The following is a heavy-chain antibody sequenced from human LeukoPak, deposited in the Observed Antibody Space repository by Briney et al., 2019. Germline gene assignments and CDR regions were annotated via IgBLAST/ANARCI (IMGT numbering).Heavy chain of an antibody. CDR1: GGSISSYY. Sequence: SETLSLTCTVSGGSISSYYWSWIRQPPGKGLEWIGYIYYSGSTNYNPSLTSRVTISVDTSKNQFSLKLSSVTAADTAVYYCARDRDYYGMGVWGQGTTVTVSS. J-gene: IGHJ6*02. CDR2: IYYSGST. V-gene: IGHV4-59*01. CDR3: ARDRDYYGMGV.